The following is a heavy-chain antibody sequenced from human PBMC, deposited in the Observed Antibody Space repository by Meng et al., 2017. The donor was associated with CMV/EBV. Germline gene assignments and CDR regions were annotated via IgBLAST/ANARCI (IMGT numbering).Heavy chain of an antibody. D-gene: IGHD1-26*01. V-gene: IGHV5-51*01. CDR3: ARPRSYSLPEPPDAFDI. J-gene: IGHJ3*02. CDR2: IYPGDSDT. CDR1: GYSFTSYW. Sequence: RVSCKGSGYSFTSYWIGWVRQMPGKGLEWMGIIYPGDSDTRYSPSFQGQVTISADKSISTAYLQWSSLKASDTAMYYCARPRSYSLPEPPDAFDIWGQGTMVTVSS.